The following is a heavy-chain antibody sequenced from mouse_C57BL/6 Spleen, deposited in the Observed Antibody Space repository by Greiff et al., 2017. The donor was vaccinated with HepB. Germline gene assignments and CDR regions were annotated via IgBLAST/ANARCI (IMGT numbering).Heavy chain of an antibody. CDR1: GYTFTDYY. J-gene: IGHJ2*01. V-gene: IGHV1-76*01. CDR2: IYPGSGNT. CDR3: ARGYGSRECYFDY. Sequence: QVQLQQSGAELVRPGASVKLSCKASGYTFTDYYINWVKQRPGQGLEWIARIYPGSGNTYYNEKFKGKATLTAEKSSSTAYMQLSSLTSEDSAVYFCARGYGSRECYFDYWGQGTTLTVSS. D-gene: IGHD1-1*01.